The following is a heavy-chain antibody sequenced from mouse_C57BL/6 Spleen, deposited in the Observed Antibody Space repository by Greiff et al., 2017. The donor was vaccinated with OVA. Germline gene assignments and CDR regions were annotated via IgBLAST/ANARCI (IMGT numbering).Heavy chain of an antibody. D-gene: IGHD2-5*01. CDR1: GYSITSGYY. V-gene: IGHV3-6*01. CDR2: ISYDGSN. Sequence: VQLQQSGPGLVKPSQSLSLTCSVTGYSITSGYYWNWIRQFPGNKLEWMGYISYDGSNNYNPSLKNRISITRDTSKNQFFLKLNSVTTEDTATYYCARDGDSNYFDDWGQGTTLTVSS. CDR3: ARDGDSNYFDD. J-gene: IGHJ2*01.